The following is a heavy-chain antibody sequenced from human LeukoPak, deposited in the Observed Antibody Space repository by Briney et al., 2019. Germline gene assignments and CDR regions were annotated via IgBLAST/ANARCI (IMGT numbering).Heavy chain of an antibody. J-gene: IGHJ4*02. CDR1: GFTFSSYG. CDR3: AKDRPTVYSSSWLHFLDS. D-gene: IGHD6-13*01. V-gene: IGHV3-23*01. CDR2: ISCSGGST. Sequence: PGGSLRLSCAASGFTFSSYGMIWVRQAPGKGLEWVSGISCSGGSTYVADSVKGRFTVSRDNSKNTLYLQMNSLRADDTAVYYCAKDRPTVYSSSWLHFLDSWGQGTLVTVSS.